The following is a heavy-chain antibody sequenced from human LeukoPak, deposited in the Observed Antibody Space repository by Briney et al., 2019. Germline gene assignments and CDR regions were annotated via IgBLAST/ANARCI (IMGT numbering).Heavy chain of an antibody. CDR1: GFTFSSYE. CDR3: ARDRGSGYLDY. CDR2: MSSSGSTI. J-gene: IGHJ4*02. D-gene: IGHD3-16*01. Sequence: GGSLRLSCAASGFTFSSYEMNWVRQAPGKGLEWVSYMSSSGSTIYYADSVKGRFTISRDNAKNSLDLQMNGLRAEDTAVYYCARDRGSGYLDYWGQGTLVTVSS. V-gene: IGHV3-48*03.